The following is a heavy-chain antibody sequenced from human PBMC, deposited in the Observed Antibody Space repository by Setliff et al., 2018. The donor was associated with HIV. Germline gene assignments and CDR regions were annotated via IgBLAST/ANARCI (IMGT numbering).Heavy chain of an antibody. CDR1: GFTVSSNY. V-gene: IGHV3-66*01. CDR2: IYSGGST. J-gene: IGHJ6*03. D-gene: IGHD1-26*01. Sequence: GGSLRLSCAASGFTVSSNYMSWVRQAPGKGLELVSLIYSGGSTYYADSVKVRFSMSRDNAKNLLFLQMNSLRAEDTAVYYCARVSELLAYYMDVWGKGTTVTVSS. CDR3: ARVSELLAYYMDV.